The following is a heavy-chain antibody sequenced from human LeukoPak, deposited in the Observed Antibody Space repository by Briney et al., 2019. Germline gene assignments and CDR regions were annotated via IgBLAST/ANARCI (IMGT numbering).Heavy chain of an antibody. Sequence: GGSLRLSCSASGFIFSNHFMHWVRQAPGKGLEYVSSIGPNGASTLYAGSVKDRFTISRDNARNALYVQLTSLRLEDTALYYCVKDLTGTWSFDYWSQGTLVIVSS. CDR3: VKDLTGTWSFDY. CDR2: IGPNGAST. V-gene: IGHV3-64*05. J-gene: IGHJ4*02. CDR1: GFIFSNHF. D-gene: IGHD3-9*01.